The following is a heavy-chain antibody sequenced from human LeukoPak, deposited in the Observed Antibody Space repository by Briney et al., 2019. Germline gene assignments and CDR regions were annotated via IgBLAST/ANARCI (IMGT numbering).Heavy chain of an antibody. CDR2: INHSGST. V-gene: IGHV4-34*01. J-gene: IGHJ6*03. Sequence: SETLSLTCAVYGGSFSGYYWSWIRQPPGRGLEWIGEINHSGSTNYNPSLKSRVTISVDTSKNQFSLKLSSVTAADTAVYYCARGLYVLRFLEWLSSYMDVWGKGTTVTVSS. D-gene: IGHD3-3*01. CDR3: ARGLYVLRFLEWLSSYMDV. CDR1: GGSFSGYY.